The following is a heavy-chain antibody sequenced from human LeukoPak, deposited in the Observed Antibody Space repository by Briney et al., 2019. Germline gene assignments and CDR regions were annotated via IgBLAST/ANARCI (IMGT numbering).Heavy chain of an antibody. CDR1: GFTFSSYA. CDR2: ISGSGGST. CDR3: AKSGYYDSSGHLYNWFDP. V-gene: IGHV3-23*01. D-gene: IGHD3-22*01. J-gene: IGHJ5*02. Sequence: LTGGSLRLSCAASGFTFSSYAMSWVRQAPGKGLEWVSAISGSGGSTYYADSVKGRFTISRDNSKNTLYLQMNSLRAEDTAVYYCAKSGYYDSSGHLYNWFDPWGQGTLVTVSS.